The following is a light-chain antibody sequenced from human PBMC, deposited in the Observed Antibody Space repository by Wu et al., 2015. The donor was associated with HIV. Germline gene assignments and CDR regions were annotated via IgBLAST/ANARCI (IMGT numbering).Light chain of an antibody. CDR1: QSVSSNY. J-gene: IGKJ2*03. Sequence: EIVLTQSPGTLSLSPGERATLSCRASQSVSSNYLAWYQQKPGQAPRLLIYGASSRATGIPDRFSGSGSGTDFTLTISRLEPGDFAVYYCQQRSNWPPYSFGQGTKLEIK. V-gene: IGKV3D-20*02. CDR2: GAS. CDR3: QQRSNWPPYS.